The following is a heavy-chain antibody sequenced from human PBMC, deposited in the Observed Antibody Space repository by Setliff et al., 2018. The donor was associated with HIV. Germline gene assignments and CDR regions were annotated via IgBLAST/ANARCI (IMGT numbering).Heavy chain of an antibody. Sequence: PSETLSLTCTVYGESFSGYYWTWIRQSPGKGLEWIGHIYTSGSTNYNPSLKSRVTISVDTSKNQFSLKLSSVTAADTAVYYCARERSALLWKNWFDPWGQGTLVTVSS. CDR3: ARERSALLWKNWFDP. CDR1: GESFSGYY. J-gene: IGHJ5*02. D-gene: IGHD3-10*01. V-gene: IGHV4-4*08. CDR2: IYTSGST.